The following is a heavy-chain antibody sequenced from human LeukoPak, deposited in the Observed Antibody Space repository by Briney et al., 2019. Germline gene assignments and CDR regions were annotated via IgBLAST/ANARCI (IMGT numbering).Heavy chain of an antibody. J-gene: IGHJ4*02. D-gene: IGHD1-26*01. V-gene: IGHV1-2*06. CDR2: INPNSGGT. CDR3: AREQIVGATVYY. Sequence: GSSVKVSCKAFGGTFSSYGISWVRQAPGQGLEWMGRINPNSGGTNYAQKFQGRVTMTRDTSISTAYMELSRLRSDDTAVYYCAREQIVGATVYYWGQGTLVTVSS. CDR1: GGTFSSYG.